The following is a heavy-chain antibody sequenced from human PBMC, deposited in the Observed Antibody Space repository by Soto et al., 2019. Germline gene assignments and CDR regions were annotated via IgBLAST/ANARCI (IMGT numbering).Heavy chain of an antibody. V-gene: IGHV3-21*01. CDR3: ARGGEQQLVAFDY. CDR2: ISSSSSYI. Sequence: EVQLVESGGGLVKPGGSLRLSCAASGFTFSSYSMNWVRQAPGKGLEWVSSISSSSSYIYYADSVKGRFTISRDNAKNSRYLQMNSLRAEDTAVYYCARGGEQQLVAFDYWGQGTLVTVSS. D-gene: IGHD6-13*01. J-gene: IGHJ4*02. CDR1: GFTFSSYS.